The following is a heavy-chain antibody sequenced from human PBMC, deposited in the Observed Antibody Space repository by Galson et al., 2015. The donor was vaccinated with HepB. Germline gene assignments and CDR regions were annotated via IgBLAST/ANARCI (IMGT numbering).Heavy chain of an antibody. J-gene: IGHJ4*02. CDR2: IYNNGGT. D-gene: IGHD3-16*01. V-gene: IGHV4-31*03. CDR1: GDSVTRGVYY. Sequence: TLSLTCTVSGDSVTRGVYYWTWIRQYPEKGLEWIGNIYNNGGTYYSPSLKGRGSISLDTSKNQFSLNLTSVTAADTAVYYCARENPTFGSPAFYFDCWGQGILVTVSS. CDR3: ARENPTFGSPAFYFDC.